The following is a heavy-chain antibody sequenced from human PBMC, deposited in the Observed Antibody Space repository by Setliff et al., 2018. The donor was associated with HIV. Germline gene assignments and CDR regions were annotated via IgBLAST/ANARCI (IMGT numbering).Heavy chain of an antibody. CDR2: IFYSGST. Sequence: KTSETLSLTCTVSGGPISRYYWSWIRQPPGKGLEWIAYIFYSGSTNYNPSLKSRVTISVDTSKNQFSLKLSSVTAADTAVYYCARGDGTKYYYYYYMDVWGKGTTVTVSS. D-gene: IGHD1-7*01. J-gene: IGHJ6*03. V-gene: IGHV4-59*01. CDR1: GGPISRYY. CDR3: ARGDGTKYYYYYYMDV.